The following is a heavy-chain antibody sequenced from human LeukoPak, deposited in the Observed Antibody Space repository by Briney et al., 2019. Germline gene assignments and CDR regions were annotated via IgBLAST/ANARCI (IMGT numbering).Heavy chain of an antibody. Sequence: GRSLRLSCAASGFTFSDYTMQWVRQAPGKGLEWVALLPPDGSYQYYADSLKGRFTISRDDFKNALYLQMNSLRLEDTAVYYCARGLHDRSWYGAHWGQGTLLSVSS. CDR1: GFTFSDYT. V-gene: IGHV3-30*04. CDR2: LPPDGSYQ. J-gene: IGHJ4*02. CDR3: ARGLHDRSWYGAH. D-gene: IGHD6-13*01.